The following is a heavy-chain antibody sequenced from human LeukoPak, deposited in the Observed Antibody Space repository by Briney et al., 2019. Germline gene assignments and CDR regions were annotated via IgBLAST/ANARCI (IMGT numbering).Heavy chain of an antibody. CDR3: ARGRWDIAAAGSGDYYYYYGMDV. D-gene: IGHD6-13*01. CDR2: INHSGST. CDR1: GGSFSGYY. V-gene: IGHV4-34*01. Sequence: SETLSLTCAVYGGSFSGYYWSWIRQPPGKGLEWIGEINHSGSTNYNPSLKSRVTISVDTSKNQFSLKLSSVTAADTAVYYCARGRWDIAAAGSGDYYYYYGMDVWGQGTTVTVSS. J-gene: IGHJ6*02.